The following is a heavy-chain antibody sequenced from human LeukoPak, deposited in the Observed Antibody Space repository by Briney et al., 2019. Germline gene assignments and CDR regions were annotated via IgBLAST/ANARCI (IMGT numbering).Heavy chain of an antibody. Sequence: GGSLRLSCAASGFTSSSYAMSWVRHAPGKGLEWVSAISGSGGSTYYADSVKGRSTISRDNSKNTLYLQMNSLRAEDTAVYYCASRYCSGGSCYFYDYWGQGTLVTVSS. D-gene: IGHD2-15*01. V-gene: IGHV3-23*01. CDR1: GFTSSSYA. J-gene: IGHJ4*02. CDR3: ASRYCSGGSCYFYDY. CDR2: ISGSGGST.